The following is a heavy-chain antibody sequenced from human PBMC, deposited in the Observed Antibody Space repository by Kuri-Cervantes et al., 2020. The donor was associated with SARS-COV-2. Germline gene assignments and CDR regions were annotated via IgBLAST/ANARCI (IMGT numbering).Heavy chain of an antibody. CDR3: ARSTPVRRLVFSSQGGSFEV. V-gene: IGHV1-2*04. D-gene: IGHD4-17*01. J-gene: IGHJ3*01. Sequence: ASVKVSCKASGYTFTGYYMHWVRQAPGQGLEWMGWINPNSGGTNYAQKFQGWVTMTRDTSISTVYMELSRLRSDDTAVYYCARSTPVRRLVFSSQGGSFEVWGQGTMVTVSS. CDR1: GYTFTGYY. CDR2: INPNSGGT.